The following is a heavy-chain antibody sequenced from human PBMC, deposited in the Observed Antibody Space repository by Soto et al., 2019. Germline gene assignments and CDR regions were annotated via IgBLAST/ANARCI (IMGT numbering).Heavy chain of an antibody. J-gene: IGHJ4*02. D-gene: IGHD3-10*01. CDR3: ATSYGSGSTHFDS. CDR1: GGTFNSYT. Sequence: QVQLVQSGAEVKKPGSSVKVSCTASGGTFNSYTLNWVRQAPGQRLEWVGRVNPIVGMSNSASKFQGRVTMAADKSTSIAYMDLTGLKSEDTAVYYCATSYGSGSTHFDSWGQGTLVTVSS. V-gene: IGHV1-69*02. CDR2: VNPIVGMS.